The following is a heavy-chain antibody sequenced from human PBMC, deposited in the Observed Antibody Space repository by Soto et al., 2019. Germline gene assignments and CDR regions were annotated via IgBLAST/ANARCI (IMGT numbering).Heavy chain of an antibody. V-gene: IGHV4-34*01. J-gene: IGHJ4*02. CDR1: GGSLSGYY. D-gene: IGHD5-12*01. CDR2: IKDGGRT. CDR3: ARGQEGVLATH. Sequence: QVQLQQWGAGLLKPSETLSLNCAVNGGSLSGYYWSWIRQPPWKGLEWIGEIKDGGRTNYSPSLKSRASLSSDSSNNQFSLRLYSVTAADTGVYYCARGQEGVLATHWDQGTLVTVSS.